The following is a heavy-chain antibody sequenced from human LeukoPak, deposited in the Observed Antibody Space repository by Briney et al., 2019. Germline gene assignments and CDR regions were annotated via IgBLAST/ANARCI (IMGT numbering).Heavy chain of an antibody. CDR2: IYTSGST. CDR1: GGSISSYY. CDR3: ARDKSRTYGSADAFDI. J-gene: IGHJ3*02. Sequence: SETLSLTCTVSGGSISSYYWNWIRQPAGKGLEWIGRIYTSGSTNYNPSLKSRVPMSVDTSKKQFSLKLSSVTAADTAMYYCARDKSRTYGSADAFDIWGQGTMVTVSS. D-gene: IGHD3-10*01. V-gene: IGHV4-4*07.